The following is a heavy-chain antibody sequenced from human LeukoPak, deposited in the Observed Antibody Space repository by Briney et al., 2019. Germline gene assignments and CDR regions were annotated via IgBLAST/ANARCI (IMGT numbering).Heavy chain of an antibody. D-gene: IGHD6-13*01. CDR2: IKQDGSEK. CDR3: ARCSSSWYTAEYFQH. Sequence: PGGSLRLSCAAAGFTFSSYWMSWVRQAPGKGLGWVANIKQDGSEKYYVDSVKGRFTISRDNAKNSLYLQMNSLRAEDTAVYYCARCSSSWYTAEYFQHWGQGTLVTVSS. CDR1: GFTFSSYW. V-gene: IGHV3-7*01. J-gene: IGHJ1*01.